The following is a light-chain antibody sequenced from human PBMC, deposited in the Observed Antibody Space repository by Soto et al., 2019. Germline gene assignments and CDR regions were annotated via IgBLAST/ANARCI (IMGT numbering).Light chain of an antibody. CDR1: QGISGW. CDR3: QQYSSYLWT. Sequence: DILLTQSPSTLSASVGDRVTITCRASQGISGWLAWYQQKPGKAPKLLIYDVSNMKIGVPSRFSGSGSGTRFTLTISSLQPDDFAMYYCQQYSSYLWTFGQGTKVEVK. V-gene: IGKV1-5*01. J-gene: IGKJ1*01. CDR2: DVS.